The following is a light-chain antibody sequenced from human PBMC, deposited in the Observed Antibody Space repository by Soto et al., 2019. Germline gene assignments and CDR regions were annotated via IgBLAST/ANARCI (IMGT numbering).Light chain of an antibody. V-gene: IGKV1-39*01. Sequence: DIQMTQSSSSLSASVGASVTITCLASQSISSYLNWYQQKPGKAPKLLIYAASSLQSGVPSRFSGSGSGTDFTLTISSLQPEDFATYYCQQSYSTPLTFGGGTKVDIK. CDR2: AAS. CDR1: QSISSY. J-gene: IGKJ4*01. CDR3: QQSYSTPLT.